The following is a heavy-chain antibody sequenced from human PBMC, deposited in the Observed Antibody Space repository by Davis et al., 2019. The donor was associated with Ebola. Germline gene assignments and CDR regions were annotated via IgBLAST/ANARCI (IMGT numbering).Heavy chain of an antibody. Sequence: AASVKVSCKASGYTFTSYDIHWVRQAPGQGLEWVGWMNPGTNNTGSVQKFQGRVTMTTDTSTSTAYMELRSLRSDDTALYYCARVRWNTREDWFDPWAREPWSPSP. J-gene: IGHJ5*02. D-gene: IGHD1-1*01. V-gene: IGHV1-8*01. CDR2: MNPGTNNT. CDR3: ARVRWNTREDWFDP. CDR1: GYTFTSYD.